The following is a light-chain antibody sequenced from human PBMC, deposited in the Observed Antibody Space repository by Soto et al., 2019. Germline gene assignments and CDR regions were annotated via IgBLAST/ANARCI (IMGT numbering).Light chain of an antibody. CDR3: SSYAGSNNLWV. J-gene: IGLJ3*02. V-gene: IGLV2-8*01. CDR2: EVT. Sequence: QSALTQPPSASGSPGQSVTISCTGTSSDVGGYNYVSWYQQHPGKAPKLMIYEVTKRPSGVPDRFSGSKSGNTASLTVSGLQPEDDADYYCSSYAGSNNLWVFGGGTKLTVL. CDR1: SSDVGGYNY.